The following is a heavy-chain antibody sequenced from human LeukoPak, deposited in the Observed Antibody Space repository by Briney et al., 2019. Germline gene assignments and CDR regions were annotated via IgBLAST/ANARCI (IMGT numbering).Heavy chain of an antibody. V-gene: IGHV3-23*01. CDR3: ARDGVETAMVDLFDY. Sequence: PGGSLRLSCATSGFTFTRYAMSWVRQAPGRGLDWLSSVSGNGQSTFYADSVKGRFTISRDFSKNTLYLQMSNLRAEDRAVYYCARDGVETAMVDLFDYWGQGTLVTVSS. D-gene: IGHD5-18*01. CDR2: VSGNGQST. CDR1: GFTFTRYA. J-gene: IGHJ4*02.